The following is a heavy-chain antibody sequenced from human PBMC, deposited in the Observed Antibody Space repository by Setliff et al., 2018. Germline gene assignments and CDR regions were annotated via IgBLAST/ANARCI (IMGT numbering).Heavy chain of an antibody. CDR3: AALWFGGLFL. Sequence: ASVKVSCKASGYTFTSYYMHWVRQAPGQGLEWMGWMNPNSGNTGYAQKFQGRVTMTRNTSISTAYMELSSLRSEDTAVYYCAALWFGGLFLWGQGTLVTVSS. V-gene: IGHV1-8*02. D-gene: IGHD3-10*01. J-gene: IGHJ4*02. CDR1: GYTFTSYY. CDR2: MNPNSGNT.